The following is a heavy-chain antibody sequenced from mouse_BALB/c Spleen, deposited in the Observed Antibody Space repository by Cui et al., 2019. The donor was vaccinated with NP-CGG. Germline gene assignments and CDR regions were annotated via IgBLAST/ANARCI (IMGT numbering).Heavy chain of an antibody. Sequence: VPLHQPGPALVTPWTSVHPSCKASGYTFTSYWMHWVKQRPGRGLEWIGRIDPNSGGTKYNEKVKSKATLTVDKPSSTAYMQLSSLTSEDSAVYYCARYDYYGSSYFDYWGQGTTLTVSS. D-gene: IGHD1-1*01. CDR3: ARYDYYGSSYFDY. V-gene: IGHV1-72*01. J-gene: IGHJ2*01. CDR2: IDPNSGGT. CDR1: GYTFTSYW.